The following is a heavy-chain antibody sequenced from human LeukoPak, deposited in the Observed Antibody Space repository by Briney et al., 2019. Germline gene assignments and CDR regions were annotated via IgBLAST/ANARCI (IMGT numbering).Heavy chain of an antibody. CDR1: GFTFSTYW. V-gene: IGHV3-7*01. Sequence: GGSLRLSCAASGFTFSTYWMSWVRQAPGKGLEWVANIRQDGSEKHYVDSVKGRFSISRDNAKNSVYLQMSSLRADDTANYYCARGSGYKWFDSWGQGTLVTVSS. D-gene: IGHD3-10*01. J-gene: IGHJ5*01. CDR3: ARGSGYKWFDS. CDR2: IRQDGSEK.